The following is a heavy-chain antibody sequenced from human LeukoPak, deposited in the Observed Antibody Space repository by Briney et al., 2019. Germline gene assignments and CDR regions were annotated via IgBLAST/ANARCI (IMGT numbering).Heavy chain of an antibody. J-gene: IGHJ4*02. CDR3: ARDGAPRPFDY. V-gene: IGHV1-3*01. D-gene: IGHD1-1*01. CDR2: INAGNGNT. CDR1: GYSFTIYT. Sequence: ASVKVSCKASGYSFTIYTMHWVRQAPGQRLEWMGWINAGNGNTEYSQKFQGRVTITRDTSATTAYMELSSLTSEDTAVYHCARDGAPRPFDYWGQGTLVTDSS.